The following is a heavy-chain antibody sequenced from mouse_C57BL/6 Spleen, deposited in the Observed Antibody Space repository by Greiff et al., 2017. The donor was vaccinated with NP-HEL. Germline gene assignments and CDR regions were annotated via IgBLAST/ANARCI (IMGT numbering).Heavy chain of an antibody. Sequence: VNVVESGPELVKPGASVKISCKASGYAFSSSWMNWVKQRPGKGLEWIGRIYPGDGDTNYNGKFKGKATLTADKSSSTAYMQLSSLTSEDSAVYFCARSDDFYAMDYWGQGTSVTVSS. CDR3: ARSDDFYAMDY. J-gene: IGHJ4*01. V-gene: IGHV1-82*01. CDR1: GYAFSSSW. CDR2: IYPGDGDT.